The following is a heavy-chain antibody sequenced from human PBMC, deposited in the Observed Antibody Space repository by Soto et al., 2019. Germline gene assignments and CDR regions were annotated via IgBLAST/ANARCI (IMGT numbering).Heavy chain of an antibody. CDR3: AVGIRGVMVAY. CDR1: GFTVSTYY. V-gene: IGHV3-66*01. D-gene: IGHD3-10*01. Sequence: GGSLRLSCAASGFTVSTYYMSWVRQAPGKGLEWVSVIYSAGSADFADSVKGRFTVSRDNSKNTLYLQMSSLRAEDTAVYYCAVGIRGVMVAYWGQGTLVTVSS. J-gene: IGHJ4*02. CDR2: IYSAGSA.